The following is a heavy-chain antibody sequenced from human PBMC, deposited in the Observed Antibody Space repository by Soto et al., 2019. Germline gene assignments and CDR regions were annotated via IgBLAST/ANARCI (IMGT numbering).Heavy chain of an antibody. CDR2: IYYSGST. CDR3: ARGRFLEWTYAQNWFDP. Sequence: PSETLSLTCTVSGGSISSYYWSWIRQPPGKGLEWIGYIYYSGSTNYNPSLKSRVTISVDTSKNQFSLKLSSVTAADTAVYYCARGRFLEWTYAQNWFDPWGQGTLVTVSS. CDR1: GGSISSYY. V-gene: IGHV4-59*08. D-gene: IGHD3-3*01. J-gene: IGHJ5*02.